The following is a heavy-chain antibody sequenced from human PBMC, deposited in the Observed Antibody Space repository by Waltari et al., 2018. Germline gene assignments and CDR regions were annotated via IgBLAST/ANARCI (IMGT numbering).Heavy chain of an antibody. Sequence: QVQLVESGGGVVQPGRSLRLSCAASGFTFSRYAMHWVRQAPGKGWEWVADKCSDNFNKHYVDAVKVRFIISRDNSENTLYLQMNSLRAEDTAVYYCAKDDSGSIDYWGQGTLVTVSS. V-gene: IGHV3-33*06. CDR1: GFTFSRYA. CDR3: AKDDSGSIDY. CDR2: KCSDNFNK. J-gene: IGHJ4*02. D-gene: IGHD1-26*01.